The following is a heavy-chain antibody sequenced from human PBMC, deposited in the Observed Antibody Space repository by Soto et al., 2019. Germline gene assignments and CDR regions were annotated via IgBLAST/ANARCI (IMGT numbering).Heavy chain of an antibody. V-gene: IGHV4-59*01. CDR2: IYYSGST. Sequence: LCGGSISSYYWSWLRQPPGKGLEWIGYIYYSGSTNYNPSLKSRVTISVDTSKNQFSLKLSSVTAADTAVYYCARTRYSNYWYFDLWGRGTLVTVSS. CDR1: GGSISSYY. D-gene: IGHD4-4*01. J-gene: IGHJ2*01. CDR3: ARTRYSNYWYFDL.